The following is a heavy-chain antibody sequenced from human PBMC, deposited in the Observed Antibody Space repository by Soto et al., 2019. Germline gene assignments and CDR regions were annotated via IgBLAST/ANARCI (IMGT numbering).Heavy chain of an antibody. J-gene: IGHJ4*02. Sequence: PSETLSLTCPVSGYSVTSSNYYWSWIRQPPGKGLEWIGYIYFSGSTNYNPSLKSRVTISVDTSKNQISLNLTSVTAADTALYYCARDQGIAVAVFDYWGQGALVTSPQ. V-gene: IGHV4-61*01. D-gene: IGHD6-19*01. CDR1: GYSVTSSNYY. CDR2: IYFSGST. CDR3: ARDQGIAVAVFDY.